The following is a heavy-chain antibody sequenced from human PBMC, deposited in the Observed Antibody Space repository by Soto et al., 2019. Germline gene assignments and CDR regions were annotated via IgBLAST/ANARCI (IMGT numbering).Heavy chain of an antibody. CDR1: GFTFSSHA. CDR3: ARDPDYCTNGVCYLDFDP. V-gene: IGHV3-64*01. J-gene: IGHJ5*02. CDR2: ISSNGGST. Sequence: GGSLRLSCAASGFTFSSHAMHWVRQAPGKGLEYVSAISSNGGSTYYANSVKGRFTISRDNSKNTLYLQMGSLRAEDMAVYYCARDPDYCTNGVCYLDFDPWGQGTLVTVSS. D-gene: IGHD2-8*01.